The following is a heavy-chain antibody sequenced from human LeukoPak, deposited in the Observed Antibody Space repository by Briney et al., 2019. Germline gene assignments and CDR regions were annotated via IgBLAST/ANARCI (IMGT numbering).Heavy chain of an antibody. Sequence: ASVKVSCKASGYTFTGYYMHWVRQAPGQGLEWMGWINPNSGGTNYAQKLQGRVTMTTDTSTSTAYMELRSLRSDDTAVYYCARDRYYGDAFDIWGQGTMVTVSS. J-gene: IGHJ3*02. V-gene: IGHV1-2*02. D-gene: IGHD2/OR15-2a*01. CDR3: ARDRYYGDAFDI. CDR1: GYTFTGYY. CDR2: INPNSGGT.